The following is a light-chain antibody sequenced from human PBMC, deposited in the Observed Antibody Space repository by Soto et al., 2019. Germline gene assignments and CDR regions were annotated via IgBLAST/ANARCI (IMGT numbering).Light chain of an antibody. V-gene: IGKV3-11*01. CDR3: QQRSDWPLT. J-gene: IGKJ4*01. CDR1: QSVSSY. Sequence: LTQSPSSLSASVGDRVSITCRASQSVSSYLAWYQQKPGQAPRLLIYDASNRATGIPARFSGSGSGTDFTLTISSLEPEDFAVYYCQQRSDWPLTFGGGTKVDIK. CDR2: DAS.